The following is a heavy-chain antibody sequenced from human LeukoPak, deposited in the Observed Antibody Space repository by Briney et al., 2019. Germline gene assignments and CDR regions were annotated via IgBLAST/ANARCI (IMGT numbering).Heavy chain of an antibody. CDR2: ISGSGGST. J-gene: IGHJ4*02. CDR3: AKDYCSSTSCYRDY. Sequence: GGSLRLSCAASGFTFSSYAMSWVRQAPGKGLEWVSAISGSGGSTYYADSVKGRFTISRDNSKNTLYLQMNSLRAEDTAVYYCAKDYCSSTSCYRDYRGQGTLVTVSS. V-gene: IGHV3-23*01. CDR1: GFTFSSYA. D-gene: IGHD2-2*01.